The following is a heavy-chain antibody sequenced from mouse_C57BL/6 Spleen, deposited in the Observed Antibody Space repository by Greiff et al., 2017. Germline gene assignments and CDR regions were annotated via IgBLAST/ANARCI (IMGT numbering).Heavy chain of an antibody. D-gene: IGHD2-5*01. CDR1: GYTFTSYW. Sequence: VQLQQPGAELVRPGSSVKLSCKASGYTFTSYWMDWVKQRPGQGLEWIGNIYPSDSETHYNQKFKDKATLTVDKSSSSAYMQLSSLTSEDSAVFYCARQYSKGYAMDYWGQGTSVTVSS. J-gene: IGHJ4*01. V-gene: IGHV1-61*01. CDR3: ARQYSKGYAMDY. CDR2: IYPSDSET.